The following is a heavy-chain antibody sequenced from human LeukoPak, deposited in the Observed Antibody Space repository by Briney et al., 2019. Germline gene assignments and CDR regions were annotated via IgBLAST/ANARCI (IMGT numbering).Heavy chain of an antibody. V-gene: IGHV3-21*01. CDR2: ISSSSSYI. J-gene: IGHJ5*02. CDR1: GFTFSSYS. Sequence: GGSLRLSCAASGFTFSSYSMNWVRQAPGKGLEGVSSISSSSSYIYYADSVKGRFTISRDNAKNSLYLQMNSLRAEDTAVYYCARVVPAAMHNWLDPWGQGTLVTVSS. CDR3: ARVVPAAMHNWLDP. D-gene: IGHD2-2*01.